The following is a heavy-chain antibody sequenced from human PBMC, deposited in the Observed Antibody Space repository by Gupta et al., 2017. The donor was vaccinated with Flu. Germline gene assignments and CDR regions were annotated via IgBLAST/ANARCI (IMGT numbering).Heavy chain of an antibody. D-gene: IGHD6-6*01. V-gene: IGHV4-34*01. CDR3: ARGSLAARLGKSWFDP. CDR1: GGSLSGYF. CDR2: INHGGST. J-gene: IGHJ5*02. Sequence: QVQLQQGGAGLLQPSETLSLTCAVYGGSLSGYFCSWLRQPPGKGLEWIGEINHGGSTCYNPSLKSRVTLAFDTSKNQCSLNLQSVTAADAAVYYCARGSLAARLGKSWFDPWGQGTLVTVSS.